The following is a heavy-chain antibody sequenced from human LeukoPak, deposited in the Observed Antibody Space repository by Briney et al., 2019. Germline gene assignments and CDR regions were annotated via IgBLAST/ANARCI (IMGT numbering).Heavy chain of an antibody. CDR2: IYYSGST. V-gene: IGHV4-39*01. D-gene: IGHD3-16*01. CDR1: GGSISSSSYY. Sequence: SETLSLTCTVSGGSISSSSYYWGWIRQPPGKGLEWIGSIYYSGSTYYNPSLKSRVTISVDTSKNQFSLKLSSVTAADTAVYYCASLTGGLRLGELFPFDYWGQGTLVTVSS. CDR3: ASLTGGLRLGELFPFDY. J-gene: IGHJ4*02.